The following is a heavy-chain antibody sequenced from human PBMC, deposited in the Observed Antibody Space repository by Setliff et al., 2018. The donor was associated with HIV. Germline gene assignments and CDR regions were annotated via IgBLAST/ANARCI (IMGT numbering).Heavy chain of an antibody. Sequence: ASVKVSCKASGYTFTSYALHWVRQAPGQGLEWMGWISAYNGNTYYAQNFQGRVTMTTDTSTSTAYVELRSLRSDDTAVYYCARGRGYCSSHGCFYYYMDVWAEGTTVTVSS. CDR1: GYTFTSYA. CDR3: ARGRGYCSSHGCFYYYMDV. D-gene: IGHD2-2*01. J-gene: IGHJ6*03. V-gene: IGHV1-18*01. CDR2: ISAYNGNT.